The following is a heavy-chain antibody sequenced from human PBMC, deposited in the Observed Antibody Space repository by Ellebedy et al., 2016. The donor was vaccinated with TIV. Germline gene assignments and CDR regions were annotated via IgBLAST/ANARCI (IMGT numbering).Heavy chain of an antibody. J-gene: IGHJ4*02. V-gene: IGHV2-5*02. D-gene: IGHD6-13*01. CDR3: AHRPYIHTAGSSFFDF. Sequence: SGPTLVXPTQTLTLTCTFSGFSLSASGVAVGWIRQPPGKALEWLALIYWDDDKRYKASLKSRLNVSKDTSKNQVVLTVANVDPMDTATYFCAHRPYIHTAGSSFFDFWGQGTLVTVSS. CDR2: IYWDDDK. CDR1: GFSLSASGVA.